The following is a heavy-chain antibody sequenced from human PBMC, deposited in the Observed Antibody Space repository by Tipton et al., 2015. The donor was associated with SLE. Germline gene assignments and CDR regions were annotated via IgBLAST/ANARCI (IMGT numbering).Heavy chain of an antibody. CDR2: IKEDGSEM. V-gene: IGHV3-7*01. Sequence: SLRLSCVVSGFTFSSYWMSWVRQAPGKGLEWLANIKEDGSEMYFADSVRGRFTISRDNAKNSLYLQLNSLRGEDTAVYYCVRDAPDHLRDFWGQGTLVTVSS. D-gene: IGHD1-14*01. J-gene: IGHJ4*02. CDR1: GFTFSSYW. CDR3: VRDAPDHLRDF.